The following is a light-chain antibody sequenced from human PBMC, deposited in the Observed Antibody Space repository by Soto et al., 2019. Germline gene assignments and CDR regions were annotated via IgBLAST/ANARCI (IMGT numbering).Light chain of an antibody. CDR1: QMITPSY. CDR2: ATS. J-gene: IGKJ1*01. V-gene: IGKV3-20*01. CDR3: QQYGSCTWT. Sequence: VLKKCLVTLSLYPAAGATISCRASQMITPSYSAWYQQKPGQAPRLLIYATSTRASGIPDRFSGSGSGTNFSLSISGLEPEDSAVYFCQQYGSCTWTFGQGTKVDFK.